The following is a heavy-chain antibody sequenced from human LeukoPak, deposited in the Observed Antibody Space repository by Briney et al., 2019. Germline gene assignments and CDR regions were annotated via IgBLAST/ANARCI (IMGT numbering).Heavy chain of an antibody. CDR2: IISAGDT. V-gene: IGHV3-13*01. D-gene: IGHD1-14*01. J-gene: IGHJ6*02. CDR3: ARAPFHARYYYYGMDV. CDR1: GFSFSSYD. Sequence: GGSLRLSCVASGFSFSSYDMHWVRQTPGKGLEWVSGIISAGDTYYAGSVKGRFTISRENAKNSLYLQMNSLRAGDTAVYYCARAPFHARYYYYGMDVWGQGTTVTVSS.